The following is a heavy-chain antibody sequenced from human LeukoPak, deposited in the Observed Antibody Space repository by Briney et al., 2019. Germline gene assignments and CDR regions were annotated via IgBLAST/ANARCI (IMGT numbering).Heavy chain of an antibody. V-gene: IGHV4-61*02. J-gene: IGHJ4*02. CDR1: GGSISSGSYY. CDR3: AREPSIAVAGTGSYYFDY. Sequence: PSQTLSLTCTVSGGSISSGSYYWSWIRQSAEKGLEWIGRISTSGSTNYNPSLKSRVTISVDTSKNQFSLKLSSVTAADTAVYYCAREPSIAVAGTGSYYFDYWGQGTLVTVSS. CDR2: ISTSGST. D-gene: IGHD6-19*01.